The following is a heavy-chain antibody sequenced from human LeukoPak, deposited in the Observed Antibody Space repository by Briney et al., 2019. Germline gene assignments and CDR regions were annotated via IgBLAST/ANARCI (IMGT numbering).Heavy chain of an antibody. V-gene: IGHV3-74*01. Sequence: GGSLRFSCAASGFTFSNYWMNWVRQAPGKGLVWVSRINSDGSSTSYADSVKGRFTISRDNAKNTLYLQMNSLRAEDTAVYYCARRGAVTYAFDIWGQGTMVTVSS. CDR2: INSDGSST. J-gene: IGHJ3*02. D-gene: IGHD4-17*01. CDR1: GFTFSNYW. CDR3: ARRGAVTYAFDI.